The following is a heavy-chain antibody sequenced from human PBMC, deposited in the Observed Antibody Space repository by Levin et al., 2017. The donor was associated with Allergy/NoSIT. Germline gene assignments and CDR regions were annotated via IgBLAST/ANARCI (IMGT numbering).Heavy chain of an antibody. Sequence: GESLKISCAASGFTFSSYAMSWVRQAPGKGLEWVSAISGSGGSTYYADSVKGRFTISRDNSKNTLYLQMNSLRAEDTAVYYCAKDLGGWNDYWGQGTLVTVSS. CDR2: ISGSGGST. CDR3: AKDLGGWNDY. V-gene: IGHV3-23*01. J-gene: IGHJ4*02. CDR1: GFTFSSYA. D-gene: IGHD1-1*01.